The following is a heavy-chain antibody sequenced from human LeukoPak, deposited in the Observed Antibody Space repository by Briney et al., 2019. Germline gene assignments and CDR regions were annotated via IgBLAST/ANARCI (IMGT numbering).Heavy chain of an antibody. CDR3: ASPSRAYDSSGYHH. CDR2: IYYSGST. Sequence: SETLSLTCTVSGGSISSSSYFWGWIRQPPGKGLEWIGNIYYSGSTYYNPSLKSRVTISVDTSKNQFSLKLSSVTAADTAVYYCASPSRAYDSSGYHHWGQGTLVTVSS. V-gene: IGHV4-39*07. CDR1: GGSISSSSYF. D-gene: IGHD3-22*01. J-gene: IGHJ1*01.